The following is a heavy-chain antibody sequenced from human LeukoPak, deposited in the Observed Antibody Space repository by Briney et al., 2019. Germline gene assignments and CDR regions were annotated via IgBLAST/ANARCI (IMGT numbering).Heavy chain of an antibody. J-gene: IGHJ4*02. CDR3: ARARGYSGSYYLLPDY. CDR1: GFTFSTYA. D-gene: IGHD1-26*01. V-gene: IGHV4-38-2*01. CDR2: IYHSGST. Sequence: GSLRLSCAASGFTFSTYAMAWVRQAPGKGLEWIGSIYHSGSTYYNPSLKSRVTISVDTSKNQFSLKLSSVTAADTAVYYCARARGYSGSYYLLPDYWGQGTLVTVSS.